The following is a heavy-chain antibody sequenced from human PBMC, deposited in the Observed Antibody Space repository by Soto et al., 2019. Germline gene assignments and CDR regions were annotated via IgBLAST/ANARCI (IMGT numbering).Heavy chain of an antibody. V-gene: IGHV1-69*02. J-gene: IGHJ4*02. Sequence: SVKVSCKASGGTFSSYTISWVRQAPGQGLEWMGRIIPILGIANYAQKFQGRVTITADKSTSTAYMELSSLRSEDTAVYYCDYPSRSFDWPPDYWAQGTLVTVSP. CDR1: GGTFSSYT. CDR3: DYPSRSFDWPPDY. D-gene: IGHD3-9*01. CDR2: IIPILGIA.